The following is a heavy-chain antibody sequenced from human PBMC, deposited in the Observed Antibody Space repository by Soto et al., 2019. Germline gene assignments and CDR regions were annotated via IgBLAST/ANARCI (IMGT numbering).Heavy chain of an antibody. Sequence: GASVKVSCKASGGTFSSYAISWVRQAPGQGLEWMGGIIPIFGTANYAQKFQGRVTITADESTRTAYMELSSLRSEDTAVYYCARAGDCGDRYYFDYWGQGTLVTVSS. V-gene: IGHV1-69*13. D-gene: IGHD4-17*01. CDR3: ARAGDCGDRYYFDY. CDR1: GGTFSSYA. CDR2: IIPIFGTA. J-gene: IGHJ4*02.